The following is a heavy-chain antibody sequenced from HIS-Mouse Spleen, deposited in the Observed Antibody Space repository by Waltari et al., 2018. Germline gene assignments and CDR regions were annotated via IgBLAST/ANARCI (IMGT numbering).Heavy chain of an antibody. CDR2: IYYSGST. V-gene: IGHV4-39*07. Sequence: QLQLQESGPGLVKASATLSRTCTVSGGSTSSSSYYWGRPRQPPGQGLEWIGSIYYSGSTYYNPSLKSRVTISVDTSKNQFSLKLSSVTAADTAVYYCAREIPYSSSWYDWYFDLWGRGTLVTVSS. CDR3: AREIPYSSSWYDWYFDL. J-gene: IGHJ2*01. CDR1: GGSTSSSSYY. D-gene: IGHD6-13*01.